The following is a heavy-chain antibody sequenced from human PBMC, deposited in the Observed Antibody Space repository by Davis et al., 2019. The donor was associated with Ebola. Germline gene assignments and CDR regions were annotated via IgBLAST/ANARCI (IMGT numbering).Heavy chain of an antibody. V-gene: IGHV1-69*13. CDR3: ARTTEGPRYYGSGSYYSY. CDR2: IIPIFGTA. CDR1: GYTFTSYA. D-gene: IGHD3-10*01. J-gene: IGHJ4*02. Sequence: SVKVSCKASGYTFTSYAISWVRQAPGQGLEWMGGIIPIFGTANYAQKFQGRVTITADESTSTAYMELSSLRSEDTAVYYCARTTEGPRYYGSGSYYSYWGQGTLVTVSS.